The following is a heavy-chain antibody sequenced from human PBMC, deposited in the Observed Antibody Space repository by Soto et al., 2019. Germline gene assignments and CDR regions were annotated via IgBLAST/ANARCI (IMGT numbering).Heavy chain of an antibody. CDR1: GFNFRNYA. Sequence: EVQLLESGGGLVQPGGSLRLSCAASGFNFRNYAMNWVRQAPGEGLEWVSAISGGGGSTYYADSVKGRFTSSRDNSKHTLYLQMNSLRAEDTALYYCAKELSYSSNWFYDFWGQGTLVTVSS. CDR2: ISGGGGST. D-gene: IGHD6-13*01. V-gene: IGHV3-23*01. CDR3: AKELSYSSNWFYDF. J-gene: IGHJ4*02.